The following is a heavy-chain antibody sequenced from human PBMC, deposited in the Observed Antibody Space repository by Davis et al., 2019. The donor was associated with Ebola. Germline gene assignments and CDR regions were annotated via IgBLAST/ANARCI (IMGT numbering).Heavy chain of an antibody. Sequence: PAGSLTLSCAASGFTFSSYAMSWVCQAPGKGLEWVSAISGSGGSTYYADSVKGRFTISRDNSKNTLYLQMNSLRAEDTAVYYCAKFRELSVKLPASMDVWGKGTTVTVSS. V-gene: IGHV3-23*01. CDR1: GFTFSSYA. D-gene: IGHD1-7*01. J-gene: IGHJ6*04. CDR2: ISGSGGST. CDR3: AKFRELSVKLPASMDV.